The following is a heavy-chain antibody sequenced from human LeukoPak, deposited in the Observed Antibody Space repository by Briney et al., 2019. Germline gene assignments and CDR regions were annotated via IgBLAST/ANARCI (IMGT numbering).Heavy chain of an antibody. J-gene: IGHJ4*02. V-gene: IGHV1-18*01. D-gene: IGHD6-19*01. CDR3: ARPSRPYSSGWEFDY. CDR2: ISAYNGNT. Sequence: ASVKVSCKASGYTFTSYGISWVRQAPGQGLEWMGWISAYNGNTNYAQKLQGRVTMTTDTSTSTAYMELRSLRSDDTVVYYCARPSRPYSSGWEFDYWGQGTLVTVSS. CDR1: GYTFTSYG.